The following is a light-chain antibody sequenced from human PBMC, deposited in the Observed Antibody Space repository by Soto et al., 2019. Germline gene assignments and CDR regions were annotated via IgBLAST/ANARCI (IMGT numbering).Light chain of an antibody. CDR2: DAS. J-gene: IGKJ4*01. CDR1: QSVSSY. CDR3: HQRSSWPPLP. Sequence: EVVLTQSPATLSLSPGERATLSCSASQSVSSYLAWYQQKPGQAPRLLIYDASNRATGIPARFSGSGSGTDLTLNISSLEPEDFAFYYCHQRSSWPPLPFGGGTKVEIK. V-gene: IGKV3-11*01.